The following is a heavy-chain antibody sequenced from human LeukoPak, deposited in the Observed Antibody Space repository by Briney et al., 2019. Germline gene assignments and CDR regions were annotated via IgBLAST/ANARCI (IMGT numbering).Heavy chain of an antibody. Sequence: GGSLRLSCAASGFTFSSYAMSWVRQAPGEGLQWVSSISGSAGSTYYADSVKGRFTISRDNAKNSLSLQMNSLRAEDTAVYYCARRAGYCSSRNCNDYYYMDVWGKGTTVTVSS. CDR2: ISGSAGST. D-gene: IGHD2-2*01. CDR3: ARRAGYCSSRNCNDYYYMDV. CDR1: GFTFSSYA. J-gene: IGHJ6*03. V-gene: IGHV3-23*01.